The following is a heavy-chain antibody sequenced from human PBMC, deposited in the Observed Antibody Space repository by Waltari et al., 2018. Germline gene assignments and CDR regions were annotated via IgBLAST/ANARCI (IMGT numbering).Heavy chain of an antibody. J-gene: IGHJ3*02. V-gene: IGHV3-48*01. Sequence: VQLVQSGAEVKKPGASVKVSCKASGYTFTGYYMHWVRQAPGKGLEWVSYMSSSSSTIYYADSVKGRFTISRDNAKNSLYLQMNSLRAEDTAVYYCARGGRWELPSMGAFDIWGQGTMVTVSS. CDR1: GYTFTGYY. CDR3: ARGGRWELPSMGAFDI. D-gene: IGHD1-26*01. CDR2: MSSSSSTI.